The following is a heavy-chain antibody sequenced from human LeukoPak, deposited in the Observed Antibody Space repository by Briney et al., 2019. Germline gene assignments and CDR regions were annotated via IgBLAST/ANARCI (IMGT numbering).Heavy chain of an antibody. CDR1: GFTFTYHA. V-gene: IGHV3-53*01. D-gene: IGHD3-10*01. CDR3: ARDFRARRYGSGSYSVY. Sequence: GGSLRLSCAASGFTFTYHAMNWVRQAPGKGLEWVSVIYSGGSTYYADSVKGRFTISRDNSKNTLYLQMNSLRAEDTAVYYCARDFRARRYGSGSYSVYWGQGTLVTVSS. CDR2: IYSGGST. J-gene: IGHJ4*02.